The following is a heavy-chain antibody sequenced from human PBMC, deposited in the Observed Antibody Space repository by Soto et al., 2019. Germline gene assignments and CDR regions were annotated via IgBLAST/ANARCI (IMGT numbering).Heavy chain of an antibody. CDR3: AKEGGYDY. Sequence: EVQLLESGGGLVQPGGSLRLSCAASGFTFSSYTLTWVRQAPGKGLEWVSSINDGAGDTHYADSVKGRFTISRDNSKNTLYLQMNRLRAEDTAVYYCAKEGGYDYWGQGTRVTVSS. CDR1: GFTFSSYT. D-gene: IGHD3-22*01. V-gene: IGHV3-23*01. J-gene: IGHJ4*02. CDR2: INDGAGDT.